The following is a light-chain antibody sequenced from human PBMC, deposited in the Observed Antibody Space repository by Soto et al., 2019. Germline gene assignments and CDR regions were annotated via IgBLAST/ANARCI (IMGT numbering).Light chain of an antibody. CDR2: EVT. V-gene: IGLV2-8*01. CDR3: SSFAGGNTVI. Sequence: QSALTQPPSASGSPGQSVTISCSGTSNDVGAYNFVSWYQHHPGKVPKLMISEVTKRPSGVPDRFSGSKSGNTASLTVSGLQAEDGADYYCSSFAGGNTVIFGGGTQLTVL. CDR1: SNDVGAYNF. J-gene: IGLJ2*01.